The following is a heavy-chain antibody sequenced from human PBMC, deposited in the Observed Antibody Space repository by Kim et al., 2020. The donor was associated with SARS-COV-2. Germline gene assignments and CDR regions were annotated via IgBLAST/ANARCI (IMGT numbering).Heavy chain of an antibody. V-gene: IGHV3-7*03. CDR1: GFSFSNYW. D-gene: IGHD2-8*01. Sequence: GGSLRLSCAASGFSFSNYWMTWVRQAPGKGLEWVANIKQDGSEKYYVDSVKGRFTMSRDNAKNSLFLQMNSLRAEDTAVYYCARAVYGSAGPFDIWGRGTLVTVSS. CDR3: ARAVYGSAGPFDI. CDR2: IKQDGSEK. J-gene: IGHJ2*01.